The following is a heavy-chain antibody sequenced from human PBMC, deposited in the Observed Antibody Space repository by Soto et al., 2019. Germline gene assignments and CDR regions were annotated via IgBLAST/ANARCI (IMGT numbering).Heavy chain of an antibody. CDR1: GFTFSSYD. CDR3: ARGDGRLLWFGESAYGMDV. D-gene: IGHD3-10*01. Sequence: GGSLRLSCAASGFTFSSYDMHWVRQATGKGLEWVSAIGTAGDTYYPGSVKGRFTISRENAKNSLYLQMNSLRAADTAVYYCARGDGRLLWFGESAYGMDVWGQGTTVTVSS. J-gene: IGHJ6*02. V-gene: IGHV3-13*04. CDR2: IGTAGDT.